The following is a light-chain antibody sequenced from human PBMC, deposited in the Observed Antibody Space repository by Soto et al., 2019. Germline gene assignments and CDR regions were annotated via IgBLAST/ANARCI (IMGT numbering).Light chain of an antibody. V-gene: IGLV2-14*03. J-gene: IGLJ1*01. CDR3: SSYTTSNTRQIA. Sequence: QSVLTQPASVSGSPGQSITISCTGTSSDVGGYNYVSWYQHHPGKAPKLMIFDVSNRPSGVSNRFSGSKSVNTASLTISGLQPEDEADYYCSSYTTSNTRQIAFGTGTKVTVL. CDR2: DVS. CDR1: SSDVGGYNY.